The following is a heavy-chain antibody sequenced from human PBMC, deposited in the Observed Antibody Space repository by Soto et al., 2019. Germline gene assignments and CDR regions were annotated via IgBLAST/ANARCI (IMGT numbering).Heavy chain of an antibody. V-gene: IGHV5-10-1*01. CDR2: IEPSDSYT. CDR3: VSRGYRYCDAPSRSSNL. Sequence: GESLKISCKGSGYTFTNFWITWVRQMPGKGLEWMRRIEPSDSYTNYGPSFQGHVSISVDNSINTAYLQWSSLKASDTAMYYCVSRGYRYCDAPSRSSNLWGQGTLVTVSS. D-gene: IGHD2-15*01. CDR1: GYTFTNFW. J-gene: IGHJ5*02.